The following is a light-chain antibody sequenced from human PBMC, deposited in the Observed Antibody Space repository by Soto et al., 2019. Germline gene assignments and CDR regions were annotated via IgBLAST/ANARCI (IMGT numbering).Light chain of an antibody. CDR3: QQYNNWPPIT. V-gene: IGKV3-15*01. J-gene: IGKJ5*01. Sequence: EIVMTQSPDTLSVSPGESATLSCRASQSLSSNLAWYQQKPGQAPRLLIYGASTRATGIPVRFSGSGSGTEFTLTISSLQSEDFSVYYCQQYNNWPPITYGHGTRLEIK. CDR1: QSLSSN. CDR2: GAS.